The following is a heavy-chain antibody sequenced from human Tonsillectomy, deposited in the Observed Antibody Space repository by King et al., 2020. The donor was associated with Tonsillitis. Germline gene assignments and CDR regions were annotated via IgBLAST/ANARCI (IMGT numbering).Heavy chain of an antibody. D-gene: IGHD5/OR15-5a*01. CDR2: ISGSGVTK. CDR1: GFTFGNYA. V-gene: IGHV3-23*04. Sequence: VQLVESGGGLVQPGGSLRLSCAASGFTFGNYAMSWVRQAPGKGLEWVSSISGSGVTKDYADSVKGRFTISSDISTNSVYLQMNSLRADDTAVYYCAKRIHFYDTCVRGQGTLVTVSS. CDR3: AKRIHFYDTCV. J-gene: IGHJ4*02.